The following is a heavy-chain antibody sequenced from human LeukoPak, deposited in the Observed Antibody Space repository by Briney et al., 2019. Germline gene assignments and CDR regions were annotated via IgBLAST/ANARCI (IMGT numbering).Heavy chain of an antibody. J-gene: IGHJ4*02. D-gene: IGHD1-26*01. V-gene: IGHV3-53*01. CDR2: IYSGGST. CDR3: ARFAGGSYFDY. Sequence: GGSLRLSCAASGFTVSSNYMSWVRQAPGKGLEWVSVIYSGGSTYYADSVKGRFTISRDNSKNTPYLQMNSLRAEDTAVYYCARFAGGSYFDYWGQGTLVTVSS. CDR1: GFTVSSNY.